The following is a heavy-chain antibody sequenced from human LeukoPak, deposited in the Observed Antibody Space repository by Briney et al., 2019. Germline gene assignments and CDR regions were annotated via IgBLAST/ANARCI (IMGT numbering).Heavy chain of an antibody. CDR2: IYHSGST. CDR3: ARVLYNFYEDY. V-gene: IGHV4-38-2*02. CDR1: GYSISSGYY. J-gene: IGHJ4*02. D-gene: IGHD1-20*01. Sequence: KASETLSLTCTVSGYSISSGYYWGWIRQPPGKGLEWIGSIYHSGSTYYNPSLKSRVTISVDTSKNQFSLKLSSVTAADTAVYYCARVLYNFYEDYWGQGTLVTVSS.